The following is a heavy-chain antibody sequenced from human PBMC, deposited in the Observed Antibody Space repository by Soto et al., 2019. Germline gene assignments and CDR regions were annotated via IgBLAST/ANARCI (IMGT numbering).Heavy chain of an antibody. CDR2: IYNSGNT. CDR1: GGCISSYY. V-gene: IGHV4-59*01. CDR3: AAPPRY. J-gene: IGHJ4*02. D-gene: IGHD6-6*01. Sequence: SETVSLTCTVSGGCISSYYWNWIRQPPGKGLEWIGYIYNSGNTNYNPSLRSRVTISVDTSKNQFSLKLTSVTAADTAVYYCAAPPRYWGQGTLVTVSS.